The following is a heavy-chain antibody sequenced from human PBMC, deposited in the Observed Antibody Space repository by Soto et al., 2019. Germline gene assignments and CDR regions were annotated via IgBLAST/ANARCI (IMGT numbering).Heavy chain of an antibody. Sequence: QITLKESGTTLVKPTQTLTLTCTFSGFSLNTNGVGVGWIRQPPGKALEWLAVIYWDDDKRYSPSLESRLSISKDTSKNQVVLTLTNMDPVDTATYYCTHSRVVISDNFDYWGQGTLVTVSS. J-gene: IGHJ4*02. V-gene: IGHV2-5*02. CDR2: IYWDDDK. D-gene: IGHD3-3*01. CDR3: THSRVVISDNFDY. CDR1: GFSLNTNGVG.